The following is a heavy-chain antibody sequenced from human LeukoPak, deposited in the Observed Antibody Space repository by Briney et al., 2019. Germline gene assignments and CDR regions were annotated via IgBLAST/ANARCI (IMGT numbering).Heavy chain of an antibody. CDR1: GGSISGYY. CDR3: ARHYYDRSDSYSFDY. V-gene: IGHV4-59*08. CDR2: IFSSGST. D-gene: IGHD3-22*01. J-gene: IGHJ4*02. Sequence: PSETLSLTCTVSGGSISGYYWSWIRQPPGKGLEWIGYIFSSGSTNYNPSLKSRVTISEDTSVNQFCLKLSSATAADTAVYYCARHYYDRSDSYSFDYWGQGTLVTVSS.